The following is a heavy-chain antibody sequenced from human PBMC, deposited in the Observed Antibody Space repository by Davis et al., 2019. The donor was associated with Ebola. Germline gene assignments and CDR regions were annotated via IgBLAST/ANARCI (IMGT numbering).Heavy chain of an antibody. V-gene: IGHV1-24*01. CDR3: ATGIAARPSYYYGMDV. J-gene: IGHJ6*02. Sequence: KFQGRVTMTEDTSTDTAYMELSSLRSEDTAVYYCATGIAARPSYYYGMDVWGQGTTVTVSS. D-gene: IGHD6-6*01.